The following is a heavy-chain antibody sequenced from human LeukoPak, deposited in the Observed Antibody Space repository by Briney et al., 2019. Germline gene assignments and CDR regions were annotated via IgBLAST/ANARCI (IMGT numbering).Heavy chain of an antibody. CDR3: ARGRRVPAVMSIDAFDI. J-gene: IGHJ3*02. CDR2: ISYDGSNK. D-gene: IGHD2-2*01. Sequence: GTSLRLSCAASGFTFSTYGMHWVRQAPGKGLEWVAVISYDGSNKYYADSVKGRFTISRDNSKNTLFLQMNSLRAEDTAVYYCARGRRVPAVMSIDAFDIWGQGTMVTASS. V-gene: IGHV3-30*19. CDR1: GFTFSTYG.